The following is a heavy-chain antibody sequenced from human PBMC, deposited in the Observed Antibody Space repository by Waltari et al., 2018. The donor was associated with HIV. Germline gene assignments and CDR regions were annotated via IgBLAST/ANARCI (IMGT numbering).Heavy chain of an antibody. D-gene: IGHD3-10*01. CDR1: GFTFRTYG. CDR3: AKDRRRFGEFDY. J-gene: IGHJ4*02. CDR2: IWYDGSNK. Sequence: QVQLVESGGGVVQPGRSLRLSCAPSGFTFRTYGMPWVRQAPGKGLEWVAVIWYDGSNKYYADSVKGRFTISRDNSKNTLYLQMNSLRAEDTAMYYCAKDRRRFGEFDYWGQGTLVTVSS. V-gene: IGHV3-30*18.